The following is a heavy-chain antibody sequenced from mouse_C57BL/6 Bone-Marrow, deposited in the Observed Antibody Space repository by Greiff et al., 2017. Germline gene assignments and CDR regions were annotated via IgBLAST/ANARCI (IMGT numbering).Heavy chain of an antibody. D-gene: IGHD1-1*01. V-gene: IGHV1-55*01. CDR3: ARGDYDSSYCAMDY. J-gene: IGHJ4*01. CDR2: IYPGSGST. Sequence: QVQLQQPGAELVKPGASVKMSCKASGYTFTSYWITWVKQRPGQGLEWIGDIYPGSGSTNYNEKFKSKATMTVDTSSSTAYMQLSSRTSEDSEVYYCARGDYDSSYCAMDYWGQGTSVTVSS. CDR1: GYTFTSYW.